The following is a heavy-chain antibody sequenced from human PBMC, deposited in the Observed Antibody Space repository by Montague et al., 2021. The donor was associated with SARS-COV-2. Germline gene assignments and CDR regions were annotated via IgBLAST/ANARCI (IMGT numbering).Heavy chain of an antibody. Sequence: SETLSLTCTVSGGSISSYYWSWIRQPAGKGLEWIGRIYTSGSTYYNPSLKSRVTISVDTSKNQFSLKLSSVTAADTAVYYCARHGKTRIAMIVVVIGYFDYWGQGTLVTVSS. D-gene: IGHD3-22*01. V-gene: IGHV4-4*07. CDR3: ARHGKTRIAMIVVVIGYFDY. CDR2: IYTSGST. CDR1: GGSISSYY. J-gene: IGHJ4*02.